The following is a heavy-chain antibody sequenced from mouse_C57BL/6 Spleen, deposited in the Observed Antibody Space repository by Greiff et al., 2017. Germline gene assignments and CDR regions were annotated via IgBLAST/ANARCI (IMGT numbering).Heavy chain of an antibody. CDR2: IYPGDGDT. V-gene: IGHV1-80*01. CDR1: GYAFSSYW. D-gene: IGHD1-1*02. Sequence: QVHVKQSGAELVKPGASVKISCKASGYAFSSYWMNWVKQRPGKGLEWIGQIYPGDGDTNYNGKFKGKATLTADKSSSTAYMQLSSLTSEDSAVYFCANFYGPYWYFDVWGTGTTVTVSS. J-gene: IGHJ1*03. CDR3: ANFYGPYWYFDV.